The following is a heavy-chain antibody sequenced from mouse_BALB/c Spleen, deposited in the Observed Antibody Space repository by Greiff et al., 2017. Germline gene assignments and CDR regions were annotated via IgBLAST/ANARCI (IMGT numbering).Heavy chain of an antibody. CDR2: INPSTGYT. Sequence: VQLVESGAELAKPGASVKMSCKASGYTFTSYWMHWVKQRPGQGLEWIGYINPSTGYTEYNQKFKDKATLTADKSSSTAYMQLSSLTSEDSAVYYCARFPYYYGSSYPYFDYWGQGTTLTVSS. D-gene: IGHD1-1*01. V-gene: IGHV1-7*01. CDR1: GYTFTSYW. J-gene: IGHJ2*01. CDR3: ARFPYYYGSSYPYFDY.